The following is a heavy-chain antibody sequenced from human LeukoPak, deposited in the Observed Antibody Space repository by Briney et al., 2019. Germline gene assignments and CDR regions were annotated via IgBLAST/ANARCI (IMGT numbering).Heavy chain of an antibody. Sequence: GASVKVSCKASGYTFTSYAMNWVRRAPGQGLEWMGRINTNTGNPTYAQGFTGRFVFSLDTSVSTAYLQISSLKAEDTAFYYCARDFRYSSSDAFDIWGQGTMVTVSS. V-gene: IGHV7-4-1*02. J-gene: IGHJ3*02. CDR1: GYTFTSYA. CDR2: INTNTGNP. CDR3: ARDFRYSSSDAFDI. D-gene: IGHD6-13*01.